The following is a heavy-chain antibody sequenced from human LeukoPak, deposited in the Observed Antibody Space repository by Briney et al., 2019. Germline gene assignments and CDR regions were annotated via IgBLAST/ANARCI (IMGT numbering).Heavy chain of an antibody. CDR2: IYYSGST. CDR1: GGSISNNY. Sequence: KTSETLSLTCTVSGGSISNNYWSWIRQPPGKALEWIGCIYYSGSTNYNPSLKSRVTISEDTSKNQFSLKLSSVSAADTAVYYCARDRGRNNYYYGLDVWGQGTTVTVSS. CDR3: ARDRGRNNYYYGLDV. J-gene: IGHJ6*02. V-gene: IGHV4-59*01. D-gene: IGHD2/OR15-2a*01.